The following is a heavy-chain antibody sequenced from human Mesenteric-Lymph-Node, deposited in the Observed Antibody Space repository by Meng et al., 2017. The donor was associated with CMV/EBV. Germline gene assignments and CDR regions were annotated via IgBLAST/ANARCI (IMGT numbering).Heavy chain of an antibody. D-gene: IGHD3-3*01. CDR3: ARGRRLDY. Sequence: GSLRLSCTVSGGSMSSYYWSWIRQPPGKGLEWIGEINHSGSTNYNPSLKSRVTISVDTSKNQFSLKLSSVTAADTAVYYCARGRRLDYWGQGTLVTVSS. CDR1: GGSMSSYY. CDR2: INHSGST. V-gene: IGHV4-34*01. J-gene: IGHJ4*02.